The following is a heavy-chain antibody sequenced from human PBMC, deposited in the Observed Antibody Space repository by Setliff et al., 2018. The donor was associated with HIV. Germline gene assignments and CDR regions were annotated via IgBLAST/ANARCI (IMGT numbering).Heavy chain of an antibody. V-gene: IGHV3-33*06. CDR3: AKGSVTTVYY. J-gene: IGHJ4*02. CDR1: GFTFTNHA. D-gene: IGHD4-17*01. Sequence: PGGSLRLSCATSGFTFTNHAMHWVRQAPGKGLEWVAVIWFDGSRKYYADSVKGRFTISRDTSNNTLYLQMNSLRAEDTAVYYCAKGSVTTVYYWGQGTLVTVSS. CDR2: IWFDGSRK.